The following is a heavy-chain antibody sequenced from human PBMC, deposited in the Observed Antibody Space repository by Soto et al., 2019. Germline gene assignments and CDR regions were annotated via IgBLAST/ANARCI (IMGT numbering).Heavy chain of an antibody. D-gene: IGHD1-20*01. J-gene: IGHJ6*02. CDR1: GGTFSNYA. CDR3: ASWLKEDGIGGSYYYGMDV. V-gene: IGHV1-69*12. Sequence: QVQLVQSGAEVKKPGSSVKVSCKASGGTFSNYAFSWVRQAPGQGLEWLGGIMPIFGRADYAQKFRARVTIPADESRSKARMGLGGLGPEDTAVYYCASWLKEDGIGGSYYYGMDVWGQGTTVTVSS. CDR2: IMPIFGRA.